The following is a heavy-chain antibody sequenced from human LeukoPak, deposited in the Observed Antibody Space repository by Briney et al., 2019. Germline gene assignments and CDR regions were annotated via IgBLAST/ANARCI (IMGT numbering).Heavy chain of an antibody. J-gene: IGHJ4*02. V-gene: IGHV1-69*04. D-gene: IGHD6-19*01. CDR2: IIPILGIA. Sequence: SVKVSCKAAGCTFSSYAISLVRQAPGQGLEWMGRIIPILGIANYAQKFQGRVTITADRSTSTAYMELSSLRSEDTAVYYCARKSGSGWYHFDYWGQGTLVTVSS. CDR1: GCTFSSYA. CDR3: ARKSGSGWYHFDY.